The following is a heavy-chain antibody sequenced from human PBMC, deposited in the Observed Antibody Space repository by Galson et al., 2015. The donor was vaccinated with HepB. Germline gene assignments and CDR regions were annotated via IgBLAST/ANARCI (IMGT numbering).Heavy chain of an antibody. CDR1: EHSFTSYW. J-gene: IGHJ2*01. V-gene: IGHV5-51*01. CDR2: IFPGDSDT. Sequence: QSGAEVKKSGESLKISCKGSEHSFTSYWIGWVRQKPGEGLEWMGIIFPGDSDTKYRPSFEGQVTLSIDKSINTAYLQWSSLKASDTAIYYCARRGMWGGWYFDFWGRGTLVTVSS. CDR3: ARRGMWGGWYFDF. D-gene: IGHD1-26*01.